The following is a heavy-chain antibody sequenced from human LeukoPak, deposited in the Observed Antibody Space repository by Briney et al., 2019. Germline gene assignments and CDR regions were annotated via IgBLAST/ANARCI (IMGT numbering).Heavy chain of an antibody. J-gene: IGHJ6*02. CDR1: GFTVSSNY. D-gene: IGHD3-22*01. V-gene: IGHV3-66*01. Sequence: GGSLRLSCAASGFTVSSNYMSWVRQAPGKGLEWVSVIYSGGNTYYADSVKGRFTISRDNSKNTLYLQMNSLRAEDTAVYYCARDRVVVPKSSYGMDVWGQGTTVTVSS. CDR3: ARDRVVVPKSSYGMDV. CDR2: IYSGGNT.